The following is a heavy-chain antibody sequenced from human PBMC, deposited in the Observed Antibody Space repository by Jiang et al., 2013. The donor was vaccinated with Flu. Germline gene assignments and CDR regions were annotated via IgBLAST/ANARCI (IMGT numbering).Heavy chain of an antibody. CDR2: INSDDSSR. CDR3: ASIGGYGYFDY. CDR1: GFTFSRYW. V-gene: IGHV3-74*01. D-gene: IGHD5-12*01. Sequence: VESGEALVQPGGPVRLSCAASGFTFSRYWMHWVRQAPGKGLVWVSRINSDDSSRSYADSVKGRFTISRDNAKNTLYLQMNSLRAEDTAVYYCASIGGYGYFDYWGQGTLVTVSS. J-gene: IGHJ4*02.